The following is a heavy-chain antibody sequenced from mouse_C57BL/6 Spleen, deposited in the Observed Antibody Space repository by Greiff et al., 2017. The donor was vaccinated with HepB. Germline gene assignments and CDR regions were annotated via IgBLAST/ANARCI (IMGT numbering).Heavy chain of an antibody. CDR1: GYTFTSYW. CDR3: ARRDFPNYYGSSYGY. V-gene: IGHV1-55*01. CDR2: IYPGSGST. Sequence: QVQLQQPGAELVKPGASVKMSCKASGYTFTSYWITWVKQRPGQGLEWIGDIYPGSGSTNYNEKFKSKATLTVDTSSSTAYMQLSSLTSEDSAVYYCARRDFPNYYGSSYGYWGQGTTLTVSS. D-gene: IGHD1-1*01. J-gene: IGHJ2*01.